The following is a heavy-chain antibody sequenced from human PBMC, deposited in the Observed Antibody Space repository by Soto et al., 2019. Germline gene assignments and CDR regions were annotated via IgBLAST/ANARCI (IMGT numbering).Heavy chain of an antibody. V-gene: IGHV3-53*01. CDR2: IYSGGST. CDR3: ARVEAGGWGPSITLSPGAFDI. Sequence: GGSLRLSCAASGFTVSSNYMSWVRQAPGKGLEWVSVIYSGGSTYYADSVKGRFTISRDNSKNTLYLQMNSLRAEDTAVYYCARVEAGGWGPSITLSPGAFDIWGQGTMVTVSS. J-gene: IGHJ3*02. CDR1: GFTVSSNY. D-gene: IGHD3-10*01.